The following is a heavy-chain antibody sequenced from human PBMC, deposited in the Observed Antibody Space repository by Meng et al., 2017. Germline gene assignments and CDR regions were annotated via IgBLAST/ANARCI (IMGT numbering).Heavy chain of an antibody. J-gene: IGHJ3*02. Sequence: GESLKISCAASGFTFSGYSMNWVRQAPGKGLEWVSSISSSSSYIYYADSVKGRFTISRDNAKNSLYLQMNSLRAEDTAVYYCARGSGYYDAFDIWGQGTMVTVSS. V-gene: IGHV3-21*01. CDR2: ISSSSSYI. CDR3: ARGSGYYDAFDI. CDR1: GFTFSGYS. D-gene: IGHD3-9*01.